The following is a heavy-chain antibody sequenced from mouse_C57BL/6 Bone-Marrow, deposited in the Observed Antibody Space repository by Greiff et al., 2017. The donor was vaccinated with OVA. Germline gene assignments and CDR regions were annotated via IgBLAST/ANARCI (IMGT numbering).Heavy chain of an antibody. CDR3: ARHNYGSSWDWYFDV. J-gene: IGHJ1*03. CDR2: ISSGGSYT. CDR1: GFTFSSYG. D-gene: IGHD1-1*01. Sequence: EVKVVESGGDLVKPGGSLKLSCAASGFTFSSYGMSWVRPTPDKRLEWVATISSGGSYTYYPDSVKGRFTISRDNAKNTLYLQMSSLKSEDTAMYYCARHNYGSSWDWYFDVWGTGTTVTVSS. V-gene: IGHV5-6*01.